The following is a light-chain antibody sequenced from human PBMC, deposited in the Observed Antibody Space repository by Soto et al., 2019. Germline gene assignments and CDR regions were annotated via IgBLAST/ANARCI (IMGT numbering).Light chain of an antibody. J-gene: IGKJ1*01. Sequence: DIQMTQSPSSLSASVLDRVTITCRASQGIANYLAWYQHKPGKVPNLLIYAASTLQSGVPSRFSGGGSGTDFTLTISSLQPEDVATYYCQKYNSAPRTFGQGTKVDIK. V-gene: IGKV1-27*01. CDR2: AAS. CDR1: QGIANY. CDR3: QKYNSAPRT.